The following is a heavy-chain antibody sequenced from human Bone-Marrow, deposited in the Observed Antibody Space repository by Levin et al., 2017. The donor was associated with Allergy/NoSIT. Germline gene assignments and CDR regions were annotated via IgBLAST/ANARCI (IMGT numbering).Heavy chain of an antibody. CDR2: IYYSGST. CDR3: ARSGGGRYFDWLLVDY. D-gene: IGHD3-9*01. CDR1: GGSISSSSYY. Sequence: SETLSLTCTVSGGSISSSSYYWGWIRQPPGKGLEWIGSIYYSGSTYYNPSLKSRVTISVDTSKNQFSLKLSSVTAADTAVYYCARSGGGRYFDWLLVDYWGQGTLVTVSS. J-gene: IGHJ4*02. V-gene: IGHV4-39*01.